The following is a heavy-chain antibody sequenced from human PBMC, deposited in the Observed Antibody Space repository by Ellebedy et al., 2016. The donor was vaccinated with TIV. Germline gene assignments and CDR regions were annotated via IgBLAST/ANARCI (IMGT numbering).Heavy chain of an antibody. Sequence: AASVKVSCKASGYTFTNFNINWARQASGQGLEWMGLINPKSGDTVYSQKFQGRVTMTTNTPMNTAYMHLTSLRSEDTAVYFCTRGGTMGEYKGFDPWGRGTLVIVSS. CDR1: GYTFTNFN. CDR3: TRGGTMGEYKGFDP. D-gene: IGHD1-1*01. V-gene: IGHV1-8*01. J-gene: IGHJ5*02. CDR2: INPKSGDT.